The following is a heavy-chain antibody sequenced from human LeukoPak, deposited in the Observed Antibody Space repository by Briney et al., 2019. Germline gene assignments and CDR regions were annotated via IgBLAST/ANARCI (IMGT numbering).Heavy chain of an antibody. CDR3: ARGGGYCSSTSCPNTNWFDP. Sequence: SETLSLTCAVYGGSFSGYYWSWIRQPPGKGLEWIGEINHSGSTNYNPSFKSRVTISVDTSKNQFSLKLSSVTAADTAVYYCARGGGYCSSTSCPNTNWFDPWGQGTLVTVSS. J-gene: IGHJ5*02. CDR1: GGSFSGYY. D-gene: IGHD2-2*01. CDR2: INHSGST. V-gene: IGHV4-34*01.